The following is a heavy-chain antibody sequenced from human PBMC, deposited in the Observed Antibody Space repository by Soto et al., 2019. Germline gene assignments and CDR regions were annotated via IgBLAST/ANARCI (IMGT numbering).Heavy chain of an antibody. CDR2: IHYTGST. Sequence: QVQLQESGPGLVKPSETLSLTCTVSGDSISAYYWNWIRQPPGKVLEWIGHIHYTGSTNYNPSLRRRVTISIDTSKNLFSLKVTSVTATDTAVYSCARQQDYYGSGSFQFDSWGQGTLVTVSS. V-gene: IGHV4-59*08. J-gene: IGHJ4*02. D-gene: IGHD3-10*01. CDR1: GDSISAYY. CDR3: ARQQDYYGSGSFQFDS.